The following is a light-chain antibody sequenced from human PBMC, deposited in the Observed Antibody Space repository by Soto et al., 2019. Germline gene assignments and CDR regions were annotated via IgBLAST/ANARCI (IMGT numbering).Light chain of an antibody. CDR3: HQRRNWHT. Sequence: EIVLTQSPATLSLSPGERATLSCRASQSVGSYLAWYQQKPGQAPRLLIYDASNRATGIPARFSGSGSGTDFTLTINSLEPEDFAVDSCHQRRNWHTFGQGTKLEIK. J-gene: IGKJ2*01. V-gene: IGKV3-11*01. CDR2: DAS. CDR1: QSVGSY.